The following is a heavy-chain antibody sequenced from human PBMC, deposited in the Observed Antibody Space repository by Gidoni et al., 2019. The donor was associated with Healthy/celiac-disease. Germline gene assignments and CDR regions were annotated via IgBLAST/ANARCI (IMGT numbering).Heavy chain of an antibody. J-gene: IGHJ4*02. CDR1: GFTFRRYS. V-gene: IGHV3-30*04. CDR2: ISYDGGNK. D-gene: IGHD2-15*01. Sequence: QVQLLGSGGGVVQPGRSLRLSCSASGFTFRRYSMHWVRQAPGKGLEWVAVISYDGGNKYYADSVKGRFTISRDNSKNTLYLQMNSLRAEDTAVYYCAREWGYCSGGSCYSGYYFDYWGQGTLVTVSS. CDR3: AREWGYCSGGSCYSGYYFDY.